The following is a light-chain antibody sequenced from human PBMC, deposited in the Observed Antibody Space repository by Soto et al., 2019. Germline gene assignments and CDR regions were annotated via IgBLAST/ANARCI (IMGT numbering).Light chain of an antibody. CDR2: AAS. V-gene: IGKV1-39*01. Sequence: DIQMTQSPSSLAASVGDRFSITCRASQTISFYLNWYQQKPGEAPRLLIYAASTLQSGVPSRFSGSGSGTDFTLTISSLQPEDFATYYCQQSSSNPRTFGQGTKVDIK. CDR1: QTISFY. J-gene: IGKJ1*01. CDR3: QQSSSNPRT.